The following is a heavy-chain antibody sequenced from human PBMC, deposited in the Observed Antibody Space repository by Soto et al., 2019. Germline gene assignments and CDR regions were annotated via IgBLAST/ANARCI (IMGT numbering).Heavy chain of an antibody. CDR1: GFTFSTFS. D-gene: IGHD6-19*01. J-gene: IGHJ4*02. CDR2: ISGGGRPI. V-gene: IGHV3-48*02. Sequence: ESGGGSVQPGGSLRLSCAASGFTFSTFSMNWGRQAPGRGLEWISYISGGGRPISYADSVKGRFTISRDNAKNSLYLQMDSLTDEDTAVYYCARDLGWAFDSWGQGTLVTVSS. CDR3: ARDLGWAFDS.